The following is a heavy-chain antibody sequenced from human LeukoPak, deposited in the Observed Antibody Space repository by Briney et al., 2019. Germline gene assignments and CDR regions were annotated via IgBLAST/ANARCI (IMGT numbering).Heavy chain of an antibody. CDR3: ARDRGGPGRAGYFVD. J-gene: IGHJ4*02. CDR1: GFTFNNYG. Sequence: GGSLRLSCAASGFTFNNYGMGWVRQTPGKGLEWVATIGTSGANTYHADSVKGRFTISRDSSTNTLFLQMNSLRAEDTAVYYCARDRGGPGRAGYFVDWGQGTQVTVSS. D-gene: IGHD5-24*01. V-gene: IGHV3-23*01. CDR2: IGTSGANT.